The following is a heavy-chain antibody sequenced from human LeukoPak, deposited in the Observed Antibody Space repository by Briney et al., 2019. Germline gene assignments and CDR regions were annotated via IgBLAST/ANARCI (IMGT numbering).Heavy chain of an antibody. CDR3: ARLRGYCSSNSCYPLGY. CDR2: IYSGSTT. D-gene: IGHD2-2*01. V-gene: IGHV3-53*01. Sequence: GGSLRLSCAASGFTVSSKYMSWVRQAAGKGLGWGSVIYSGSTTLYADSVKGRFSISKENSKNTLYLQMNRLRAEETAVYYCARLRGYCSSNSCYPLGYWGQGTLVTVSS. CDR1: GFTVSSKY. J-gene: IGHJ4*02.